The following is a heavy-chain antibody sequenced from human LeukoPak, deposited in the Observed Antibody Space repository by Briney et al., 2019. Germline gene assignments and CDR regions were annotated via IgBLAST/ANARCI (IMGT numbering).Heavy chain of an antibody. CDR1: GFTFSVSA. Sequence: PGGSLRLSCAASGFTFSVSAMHWVRQASGKGLEWVSAISGSGGSTYYADSVKGRFTISRDNSKNTLYLQINSLRAEDTAVYYCAKGAYGDYGDYWGQGTLVTVSS. V-gene: IGHV3-23*01. D-gene: IGHD4-17*01. CDR2: ISGSGGST. J-gene: IGHJ4*02. CDR3: AKGAYGDYGDY.